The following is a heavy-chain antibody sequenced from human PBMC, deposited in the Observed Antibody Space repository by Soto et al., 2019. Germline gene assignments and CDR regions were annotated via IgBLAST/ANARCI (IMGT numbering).Heavy chain of an antibody. CDR2: ISGSGGST. Sequence: GGSLRLSCAASGFTFSSYAMSWVRQAPGKGLEWVSGISGSGGSTYYADSVKGRFTISRDNSKNTLYLQMNSLRAEDTAVYYCAKQSSSWYVTSFDYWGQGTLVTVSS. V-gene: IGHV3-23*01. CDR3: AKQSSSWYVTSFDY. D-gene: IGHD6-13*01. CDR1: GFTFSSYA. J-gene: IGHJ4*02.